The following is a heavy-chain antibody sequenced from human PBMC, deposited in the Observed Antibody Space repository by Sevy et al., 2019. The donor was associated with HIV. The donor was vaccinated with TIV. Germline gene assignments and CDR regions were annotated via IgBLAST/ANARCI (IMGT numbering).Heavy chain of an antibody. D-gene: IGHD2-2*01. CDR2: ISYDGSNK. CDR1: GFTFSSYA. V-gene: IGHV3-30-3*01. Sequence: GGSPRLSCAASGFTFSSYAMHWVRQAPGKGLEWVAVISYDGSNKYYADSVKGRFTISRDNSKNTLYLQMNSLRAEDTAVYYCARDRRPPRGYCSSTSCRLNYYGMDVWGQGTTVTVSS. CDR3: ARDRRPPRGYCSSTSCRLNYYGMDV. J-gene: IGHJ6*02.